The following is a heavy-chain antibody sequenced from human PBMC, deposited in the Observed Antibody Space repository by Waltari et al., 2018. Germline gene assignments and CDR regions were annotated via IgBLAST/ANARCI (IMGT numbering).Heavy chain of an antibody. CDR2: IVVANGNT. D-gene: IGHD1-26*01. CDR1: GFSSSTSA. CDR3: AAAGISGSYYAFDY. J-gene: IGHJ4*02. Sequence: QLQMVQSGPEVKKPGNSVKVSCKASGFSSSTSAVQWVRQARGQRLEWIGGIVVANGNTNYAQKFQERVTIARDTSTRTAYMELSSLTSEDTAIYYCAAAGISGSYYAFDYWAQGALVTVSS. V-gene: IGHV1-58*01.